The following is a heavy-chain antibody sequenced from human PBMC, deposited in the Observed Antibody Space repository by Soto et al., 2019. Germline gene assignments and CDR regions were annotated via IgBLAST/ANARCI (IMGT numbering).Heavy chain of an antibody. V-gene: IGHV3-49*03. CDR1: GFTFGDYA. CDR3: TYCSGGSCYNWFDP. CDR2: IRSKAYGGTT. Sequence: PGGSLRLSCTASGFTFGDYAMSWFRQAPGKGLEWVGFIRSKAYGGTTEYAASVKGRFTISRDDSKSIAYLQMNSLKTEDTAVYYCTYCSGGSCYNWFDPWGQGTLVTVSS. D-gene: IGHD2-15*01. J-gene: IGHJ5*02.